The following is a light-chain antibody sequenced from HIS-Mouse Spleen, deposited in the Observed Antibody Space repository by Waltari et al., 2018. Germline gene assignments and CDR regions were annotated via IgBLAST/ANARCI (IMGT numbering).Light chain of an antibody. CDR1: SSNIGAGYD. CDR3: QSYDSSLSGRV. CDR2: GNS. J-gene: IGLJ3*02. V-gene: IGLV1-40*01. Sequence: QSVLTQPPPVSGAPGQRVTISCPGSSSNIGAGYDVDGYQQLPGTAPNLLTYGNSNRPSGGPDRFSGSKSGTSASLAITGLQAEDEADYYCQSYDSSLSGRVFGGGTKLTVL.